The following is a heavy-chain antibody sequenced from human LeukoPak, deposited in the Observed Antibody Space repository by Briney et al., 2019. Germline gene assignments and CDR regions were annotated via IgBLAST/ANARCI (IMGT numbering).Heavy chain of an antibody. D-gene: IGHD3-16*01. J-gene: IGHJ4*02. CDR3: ATYTNAY. Sequence: ASVKVSCKASGYTFTGYYIHWVRQAPGQGLEWMGWINPYSGDTAYAQKFQGRVTMTEDTSTDTAYMELSSLRSADTAMYYCATYTNAYWGQGTLVTVSS. CDR1: GYTFTGYY. CDR2: INPYSGDT. V-gene: IGHV1-2*02.